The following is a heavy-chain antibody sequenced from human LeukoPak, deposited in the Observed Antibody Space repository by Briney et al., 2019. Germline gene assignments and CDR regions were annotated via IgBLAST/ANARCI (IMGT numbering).Heavy chain of an antibody. Sequence: GASVKVSCKASGGTFSSYAISWVRQAPGQGLEWMGGIIPIFGTAIYAQKFQGRVTMTEDTSTDTAYMEPSSLRSEDTAVYYCATAYSSSWDYFDYWGQGTLVTVSS. CDR1: GGTFSSYA. CDR3: ATAYSSSWDYFDY. V-gene: IGHV1-69*06. J-gene: IGHJ4*02. D-gene: IGHD6-13*01. CDR2: IIPIFGTA.